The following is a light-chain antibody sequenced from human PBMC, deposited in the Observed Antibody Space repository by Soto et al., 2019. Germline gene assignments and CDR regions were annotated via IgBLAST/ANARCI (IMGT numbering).Light chain of an antibody. CDR3: QQYDSSSAT. V-gene: IGKV3-20*01. CDR2: GAS. J-gene: IGKJ5*01. CDR1: QSVSSNL. Sequence: VLTQSPGTLSLSTGGRATLSGRASQSVSSNLLVWYQQHPGQAPRLLIYGASSRATGIPDRFSGSGSGTDFTLTISRLEPEDFAVYYCQQYDSSSATYGRGTRLEIK.